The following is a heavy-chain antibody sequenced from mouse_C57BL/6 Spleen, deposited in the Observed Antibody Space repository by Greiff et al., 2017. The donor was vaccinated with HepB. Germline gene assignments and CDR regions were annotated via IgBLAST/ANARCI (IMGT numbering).Heavy chain of an antibody. CDR1: GFSLTSYG. D-gene: IGHD1-1*01. CDR2: IWSGGST. J-gene: IGHJ3*01. Sequence: QVQLKESGPGLVQPSQSLSITCTVSGFSLTSYGVHWVRQSPGKGLEWLGVIWSGGSTDYNAAFISRLSISKDNSKSQVFFKMNSLQADDTAIYYCARPYYGSSFAWFAYWGQGTLVTVSA. V-gene: IGHV2-2*01. CDR3: ARPYYGSSFAWFAY.